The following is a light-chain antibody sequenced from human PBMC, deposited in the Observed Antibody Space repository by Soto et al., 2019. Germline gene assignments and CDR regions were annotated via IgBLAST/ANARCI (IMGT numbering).Light chain of an antibody. Sequence: VVTQSPSTLSLSPRERATLSCRASQSVSSSYLAWYQQKPGQAPRLLIYGASTRATGIPARFSGSGSGTEFTLTISSLQPGDFATYYCQHYNTYPWTFGHGTKVETK. V-gene: IGKV3D-7*01. CDR1: QSVSSSY. J-gene: IGKJ1*01. CDR2: GAS. CDR3: QHYNTYPWT.